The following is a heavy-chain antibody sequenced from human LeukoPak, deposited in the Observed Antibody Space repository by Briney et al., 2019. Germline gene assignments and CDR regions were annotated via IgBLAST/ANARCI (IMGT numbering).Heavy chain of an antibody. CDR3: AELGITMIGGV. CDR1: GLTFSAYG. J-gene: IGHJ6*04. V-gene: IGHV3-30*18. Sequence: GGSLRLSCAASGLTFSAYGMHWVRQAPGKGLEWVAVISYDGSNKYYADSVKGRFTISRDNSKNTLYLQMNSLRAEDTAVYYCAELGITMIGGVWGKGTTVTISS. D-gene: IGHD3-10*02. CDR2: ISYDGSNK.